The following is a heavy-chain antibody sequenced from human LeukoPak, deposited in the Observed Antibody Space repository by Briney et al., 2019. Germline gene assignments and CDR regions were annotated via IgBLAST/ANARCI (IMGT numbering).Heavy chain of an antibody. D-gene: IGHD6-13*01. CDR2: TYYSGST. J-gene: IGHJ4*02. Sequence: SETLSLTCTVSGGSISSGGYYWSWIRQHPGKGLEWIGYTYYSGSTYYNPSLKSRVTISVDTSKNQFSLKLSSVTAADTAVYYCARVLAAAGTVDYWGQGTLVTVSS. CDR3: ARVLAAAGTVDY. CDR1: GGSISSGGYY. V-gene: IGHV4-31*03.